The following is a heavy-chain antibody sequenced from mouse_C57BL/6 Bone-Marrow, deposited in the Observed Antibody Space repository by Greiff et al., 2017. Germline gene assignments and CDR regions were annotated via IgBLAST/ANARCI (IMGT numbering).Heavy chain of an antibody. J-gene: IGHJ3*01. CDR2: IDPISGGT. CDR1: GYTFTSYW. Sequence: QVQLQQSGAELVKPGASVKLSCKASGYTFTSYWMHWVKQRPGRGLEWIGRIDPISGGTKYNEKFKSKATLTVDKPSSTAYMQLSSLTSEDSAVYYCARSFYYYGSEGFAYWGQGTLVTVSA. CDR3: ARSFYYYGSEGFAY. V-gene: IGHV1-72*01. D-gene: IGHD1-1*01.